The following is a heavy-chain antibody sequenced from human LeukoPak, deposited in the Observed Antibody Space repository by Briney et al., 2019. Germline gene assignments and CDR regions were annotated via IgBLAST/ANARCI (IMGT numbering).Heavy chain of an antibody. CDR3: ARLYDSSGYSSGDQYFQH. J-gene: IGHJ1*01. D-gene: IGHD3-22*01. CDR1: GGSISSGGYY. V-gene: IGHV4-31*03. Sequence: SETLSLTCTVSGGSISSGGYYWSWIRQHPGKGLEWIGYIYYSGSTYYNPSLKSRVTISVDTSKNQFSLKLSSVTAADTAAYYCARLYDSSGYSSGDQYFQHWGQGTLVTVSS. CDR2: IYYSGST.